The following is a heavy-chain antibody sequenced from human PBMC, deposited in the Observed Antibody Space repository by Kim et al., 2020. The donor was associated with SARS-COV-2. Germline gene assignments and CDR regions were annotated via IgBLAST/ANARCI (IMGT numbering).Heavy chain of an antibody. Sequence: SPSFQGQVTISADKSISTAYLQWSSLKASDTAMYYCARVLWFGEYTFDPWGQGTLVTVSS. CDR3: ARVLWFGEYTFDP. D-gene: IGHD3-10*01. J-gene: IGHJ5*02. V-gene: IGHV5-10-1*01.